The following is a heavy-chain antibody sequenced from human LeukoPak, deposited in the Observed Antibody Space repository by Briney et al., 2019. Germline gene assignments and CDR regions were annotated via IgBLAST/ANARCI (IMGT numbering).Heavy chain of an antibody. D-gene: IGHD3-3*01. CDR3: ARFKKTIFGVVIHFDY. J-gene: IGHJ4*02. V-gene: IGHV3-48*01. Sequence: GGSLRLSCAASGFTFSSYSMNWVRQAPGKGLEWVSYISSSSSTIYYADSVKGRFTISRDNAKNSLYLQMNSLRAEDTAVYYCARFKKTIFGVVIHFDYWGQGTLVTFSS. CDR2: ISSSSSTI. CDR1: GFTFSSYS.